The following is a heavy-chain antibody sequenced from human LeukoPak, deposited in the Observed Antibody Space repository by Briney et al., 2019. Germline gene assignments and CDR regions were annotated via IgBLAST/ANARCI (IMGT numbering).Heavy chain of an antibody. Sequence: ASVKVSCKVSGYTLTELSMHWVRQAPGKGLEWMGGFDPENGETIYAQKFQGRVTMTEDTSTDTAYMELSSLRSEDTAVYYCATDLSRATMVGVAPWDDAFDIWGQGTMVTVSS. J-gene: IGHJ3*02. D-gene: IGHD3-3*01. V-gene: IGHV1-24*01. CDR3: ATDLSRATMVGVAPWDDAFDI. CDR2: FDPENGET. CDR1: GYTLTELS.